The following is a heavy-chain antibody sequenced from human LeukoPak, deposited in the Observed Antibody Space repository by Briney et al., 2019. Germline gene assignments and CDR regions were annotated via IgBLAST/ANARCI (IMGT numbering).Heavy chain of an antibody. D-gene: IGHD3-10*01. CDR1: GFTLSSYW. CDR2: IKQDGSEK. J-gene: IGHJ3*02. CDR3: ARDPMVRKAFDAFDI. Sequence: GGSLRLSCAASGFTLSSYWMSWVRQAPGKGLEWVANIKQDGSEKYYVDSVKGRFTISRDNAKNSLYLQTNSLRAEDTAVYYCARDPMVRKAFDAFDIWGQGTMVTVSS. V-gene: IGHV3-7*01.